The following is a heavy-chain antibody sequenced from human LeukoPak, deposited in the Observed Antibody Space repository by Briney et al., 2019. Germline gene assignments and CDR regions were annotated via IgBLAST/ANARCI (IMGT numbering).Heavy chain of an antibody. D-gene: IGHD3-16*01. CDR1: GGSFSGYY. V-gene: IGHV4-34*01. CDR2: INHSGST. CDR3: ARFTSGVTQFDY. Sequence: SETLSLTCAVYGGSFSGYYWSWIRQPPGKGLEWIGEINHSGSTNYNPSLKSRVTISVDTSKNQFSLKLSSVTAADTAVYYCARFTSGVTQFDYWGQGTLVTVSS. J-gene: IGHJ4*02.